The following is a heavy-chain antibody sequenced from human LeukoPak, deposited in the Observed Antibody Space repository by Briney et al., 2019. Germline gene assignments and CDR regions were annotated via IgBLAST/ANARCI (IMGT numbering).Heavy chain of an antibody. D-gene: IGHD3-10*01. J-gene: IGHJ4*02. CDR1: GYSISSGYY. V-gene: IGHV4-38-2*02. CDR3: ARDISRGGYFDY. Sequence: SETLSPTCAVSGYSISSGYYWGWIRQPPGKGLEWIGSIYHSGSTYYNPSLKSRVTISVDTSKNQFSLKLSSVTAADTAVYYCARDISRGGYFDYWGQGTLVTVSS. CDR2: IYHSGST.